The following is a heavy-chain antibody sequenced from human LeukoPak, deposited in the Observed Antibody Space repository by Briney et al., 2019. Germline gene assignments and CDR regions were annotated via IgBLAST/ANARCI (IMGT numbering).Heavy chain of an antibody. V-gene: IGHV1-69*05. Sequence: GASVKVSCKASGGTFSSYAISWVRQAPGQGLEWMGGIIPIFGTANYAQKFQGRVTITTDESTSTAYMELSSLRSEDTAVYYCARGVILTGPAMDYYYYMDVWGKGTTVTVSS. CDR1: GGTFSSYA. J-gene: IGHJ6*03. CDR3: ARGVILTGPAMDYYYYMDV. CDR2: IIPIFGTA. D-gene: IGHD3-9*01.